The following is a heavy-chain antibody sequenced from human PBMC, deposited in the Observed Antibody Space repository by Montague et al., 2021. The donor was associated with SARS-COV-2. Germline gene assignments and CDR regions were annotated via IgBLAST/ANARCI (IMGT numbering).Heavy chain of an antibody. V-gene: IGHV4-39*01. J-gene: IGHJ5*02. Sequence: SETLSLTCTVSGGSFIPYGYYWGWLRPPPGQGLVWIGSIYYSTSSYSTPYLQIRVTVSAYTSKYQFSLKQSSVTAAATAVYYCASQSQAEIVRMVYAMGGWCDPWGQGTLVTVSS. CDR3: ASQSQAEIVRMVYAMGGWCDP. CDR1: GGSFIPYGYY. CDR2: IYYSTSS. D-gene: IGHD2-8*01.